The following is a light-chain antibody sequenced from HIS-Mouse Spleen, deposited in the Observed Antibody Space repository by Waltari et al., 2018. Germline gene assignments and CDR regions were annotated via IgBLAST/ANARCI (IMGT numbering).Light chain of an antibody. Sequence: SYELTQPPSVSVSPGQTARITCSGDALPKKYAYWYQQKSGQAPVLVIEGDRKRTLGIPERFAGSSLRKIANFANSGAQVEDEADYYCYSTDSSGNHRVFGGGTKLTVL. CDR3: YSTDSSGNHRV. V-gene: IGLV3-10*01. J-gene: IGLJ2*01. CDR1: ALPKKY. CDR2: GDR.